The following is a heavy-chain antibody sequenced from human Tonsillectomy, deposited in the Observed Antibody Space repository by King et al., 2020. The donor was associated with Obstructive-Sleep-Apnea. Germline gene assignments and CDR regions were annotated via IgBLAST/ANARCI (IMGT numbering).Heavy chain of an antibody. D-gene: IGHD3-3*01. J-gene: IGHJ4*02. CDR1: GFSLSGDW. CDR3: ARPKESFNFFDY. CDR2: INSDGSDT. V-gene: IGHV3-74*01. Sequence: VQLVESGGGSVQPGGSLRLSCAASGFSLSGDWMHWVRQAPGKVLVWVSYINSDGSDTTYADSVKGRFTISRANAKNTLYLQMNSLRAEDTAVYYCARPKESFNFFDYWAREPWSPSPQ.